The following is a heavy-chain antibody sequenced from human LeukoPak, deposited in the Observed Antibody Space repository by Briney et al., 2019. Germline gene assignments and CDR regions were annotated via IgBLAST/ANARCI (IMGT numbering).Heavy chain of an antibody. CDR1: GFTFSSYS. V-gene: IGHV3-21*01. CDR3: VRETPLYSPGAFDI. CDR2: ISSSSSYI. Sequence: GGSLRLSCAASGFTFSSYSMNWVRQAPGKGLGWVSSISSSSSYIYYADSVKGRFTISRDNAKNSLYLQMNSLRAEDTAVYYCVRETPLYSPGAFDIWGQGTMVTVSS. J-gene: IGHJ3*02. D-gene: IGHD6-13*01.